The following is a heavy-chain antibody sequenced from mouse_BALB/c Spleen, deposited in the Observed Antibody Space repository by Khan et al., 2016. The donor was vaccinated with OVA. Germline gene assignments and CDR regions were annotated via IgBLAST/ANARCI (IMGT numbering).Heavy chain of an antibody. Sequence: EVELVESGAELVKPGASVKLSCTASGFNIKDTYMHWVKQRPEQGPEWIGRIDPANGDIKFDPKFQDKATITAATSSNTAYLQVNSLTSEDTAVYCCATLYGYLFAYWGQGTLVSVSA. CDR1: GFNIKDTY. CDR2: IDPANGDI. D-gene: IGHD2-2*01. CDR3: ATLYGYLFAY. V-gene: IGHV14-3*02. J-gene: IGHJ3*01.